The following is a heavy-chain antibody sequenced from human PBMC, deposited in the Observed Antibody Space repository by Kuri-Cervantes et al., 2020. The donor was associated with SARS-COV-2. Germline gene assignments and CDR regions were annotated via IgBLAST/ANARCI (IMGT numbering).Heavy chain of an antibody. Sequence: GGSLRLSCAASGFTVSNTYMSWVRQAPGKGVEWVSSISSSSSYIYYADSVKGRFTISRDNAKNSLYLQMNSLRVEDTAVYYCARDRHPGGFDYWGQGTLVTVSS. CDR1: GFTVSNTY. D-gene: IGHD1-14*01. V-gene: IGHV3-21*01. J-gene: IGHJ4*02. CDR3: ARDRHPGGFDY. CDR2: ISSSSSYI.